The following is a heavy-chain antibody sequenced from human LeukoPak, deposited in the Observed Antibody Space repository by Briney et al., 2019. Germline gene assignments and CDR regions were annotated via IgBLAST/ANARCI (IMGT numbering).Heavy chain of an antibody. J-gene: IGHJ6*02. V-gene: IGHV3-48*04. Sequence: QSGGSLRLSCAASGFTFSSYSMNWVRQAPGKGLEWVSYISSSSSTIYYADSAKGRFTISRDNAKNSLYLQMNSLRAEDTAVYYCARQERWELLYYYGMDVWGQGTTVTVSS. CDR1: GFTFSSYS. CDR2: ISSSSSTI. D-gene: IGHD1-26*01. CDR3: ARQERWELLYYYGMDV.